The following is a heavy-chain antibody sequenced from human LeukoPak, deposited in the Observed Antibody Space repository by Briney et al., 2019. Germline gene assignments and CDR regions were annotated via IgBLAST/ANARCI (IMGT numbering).Heavy chain of an antibody. D-gene: IGHD3-3*01. Sequence: GGSLRLSCAASGFIFSSYGMHWVRQAPGKGLDWVAFIRDDGRNKYYADSVKGRFTISRDNSKNTLYLEMNSLREDDSALYYCAKETNGFWSGCYTNWGQGTQVTVSS. CDR2: IRDDGRNK. CDR1: GFIFSSYG. J-gene: IGHJ4*02. CDR3: AKETNGFWSGCYTN. V-gene: IGHV3-30*02.